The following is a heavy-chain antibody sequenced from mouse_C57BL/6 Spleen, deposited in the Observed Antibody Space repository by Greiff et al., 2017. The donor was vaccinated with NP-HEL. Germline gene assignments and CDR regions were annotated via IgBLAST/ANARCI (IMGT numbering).Heavy chain of an antibody. V-gene: IGHV1-55*01. Sequence: QVQLQQPGAELVKPGASVKMSCKASGYTFTSYWITWVKQRPGQGLEWIGDIYPGSGSTNYNEKFKSKATLTVDTSSSTAYMQLSSLTSEDSAVYYCARPYDYDGYWYFDVWGTGTTVTVSS. CDR3: ARPYDYDGYWYFDV. J-gene: IGHJ1*03. CDR1: GYTFTSYW. CDR2: IYPGSGST. D-gene: IGHD2-4*01.